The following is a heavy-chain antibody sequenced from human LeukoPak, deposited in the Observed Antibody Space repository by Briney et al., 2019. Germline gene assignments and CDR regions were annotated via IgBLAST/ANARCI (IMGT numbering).Heavy chain of an antibody. CDR2: IIPIFGTA. Sequence: SVKVSCKASGGTFSSYAISWVRQAPGQGLEWMGGIIPIFGTANYAQKFQGRVTITADESTSTAYMELSSLRSEDTAVYYCARGSYPDDYYYYYMDVWGKGTTVTISS. CDR1: GGTFSSYA. D-gene: IGHD3-10*01. V-gene: IGHV1-69*13. J-gene: IGHJ6*03. CDR3: ARGSYPDDYYYYYMDV.